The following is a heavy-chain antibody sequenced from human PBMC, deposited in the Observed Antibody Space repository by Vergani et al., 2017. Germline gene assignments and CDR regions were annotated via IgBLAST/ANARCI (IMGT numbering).Heavy chain of an antibody. CDR3: AGNLDSSGYYPPSFFDY. Sequence: QVQLVQSGAEVKKPGSSVKVSCKASGGTFSSYAISWVRQAPGPGLEWMGGIIPIFGTANYAQKFQGRVTITADESTSTAYMELSSLRSKDTAVYYCAGNLDSSGYYPPSFFDYWGQGTLVTVSS. CDR1: GGTFSSYA. J-gene: IGHJ4*02. D-gene: IGHD3-22*01. V-gene: IGHV1-69*01. CDR2: IIPIFGTA.